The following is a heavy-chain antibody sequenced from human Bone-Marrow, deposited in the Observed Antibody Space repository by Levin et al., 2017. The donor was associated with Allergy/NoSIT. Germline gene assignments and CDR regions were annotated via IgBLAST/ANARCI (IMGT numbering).Heavy chain of an antibody. D-gene: IGHD3-10*01. Sequence: GGSLRLSCVASGFRLSSAAMHWVRQAPGKGLEWVAVSSFDGRSTNSADSVKGRFTISRDNSKNTLYLQMNSLRREDMGVYYCARDRDFGSKKYPQTFDYWGQGTLVTVSS. CDR2: SSFDGRST. J-gene: IGHJ4*02. V-gene: IGHV3-30*04. CDR3: ARDRDFGSKKYPQTFDY. CDR1: GFRLSSAA.